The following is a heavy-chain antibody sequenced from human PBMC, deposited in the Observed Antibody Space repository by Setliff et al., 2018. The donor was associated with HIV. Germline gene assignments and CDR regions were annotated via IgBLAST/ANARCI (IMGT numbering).Heavy chain of an antibody. CDR1: GYSFTSYW. CDR2: IYPGDSDT. V-gene: IGHV5-51*01. Sequence: GESLKISCKGSGYSFTSYWIGWVRQMPGKGLEWMGIIYPGDSDTRYSPSFQGQVIISRDDSKSIAYLQMDSLKIEDTAVYYCTAEQQSPKPVSYYFGMDVWGHGTTVTVSS. CDR3: TAEQQSPKPVSYYFGMDV. J-gene: IGHJ6*02. D-gene: IGHD4-4*01.